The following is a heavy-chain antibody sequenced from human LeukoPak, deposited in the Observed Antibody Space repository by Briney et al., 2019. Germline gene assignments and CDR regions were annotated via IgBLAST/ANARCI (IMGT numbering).Heavy chain of an antibody. CDR2: IYPGDSDT. CDR1: GYSFTNYW. V-gene: IGHV5-51*01. J-gene: IGHJ4*02. D-gene: IGHD2-15*01. Sequence: GESLKISCKGSGYSFTNYWIGWVRQMPGKGLEWMRIIYPGDSDTRYSPSFQGQVTISADKSISTAYLQWSSLKASDTAMYYCARQSYADSYCSGGSCYYDYWGQGTLVTVSS. CDR3: ARQSYADSYCSGGSCYYDY.